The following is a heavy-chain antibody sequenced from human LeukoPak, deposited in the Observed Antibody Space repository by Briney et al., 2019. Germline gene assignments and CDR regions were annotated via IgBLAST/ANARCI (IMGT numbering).Heavy chain of an antibody. J-gene: IGHJ4*02. CDR1: GFTFSSYA. CDR2: ISYDGSNK. CDR3: ARDPHGSYYYFDY. V-gene: IGHV3-30-3*01. D-gene: IGHD1-26*01. Sequence: GRSLRLSCAASGFTFSSYAMHWVRQVPGKGLEWVAVISYDGSNKYYADSVKGRFTISRDNSKNTLCLQMNSLRAEDTAVYYCARDPHGSYYYFDYWGQGTLVTVSS.